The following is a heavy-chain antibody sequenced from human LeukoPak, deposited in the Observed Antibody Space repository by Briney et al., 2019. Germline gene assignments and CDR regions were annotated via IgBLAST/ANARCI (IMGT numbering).Heavy chain of an antibody. V-gene: IGHV3-7*03. CDR3: VRGGRELDY. CDR2: IKEDGTQK. D-gene: IGHD1-1*01. Sequence: GGSLRLSCAASGFNFQYYWMAWVRQAPGMGLEWVAHIKEDGTQKFYVDSVRGRFTISKDDAKNALYLQMSSLRDDDTGIYYCVRGGRELDYWGQGTLVTVSS. CDR1: GFNFQYYW. J-gene: IGHJ4*02.